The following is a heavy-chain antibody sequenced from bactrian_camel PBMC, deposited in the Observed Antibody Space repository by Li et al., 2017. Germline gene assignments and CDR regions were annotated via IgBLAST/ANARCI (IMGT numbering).Heavy chain of an antibody. CDR2: IFTGAGGMT. D-gene: IGHD6*01. V-gene: IGHV3S1*01. CDR3: ATEPSAVPLFSMRVAPREADFTY. CDR1: GNIAGNLC. J-gene: IGHJ6*01. Sequence: HVQLVESGGGSVQAGGSLRLSCVAPGNIAGNLCMAWFRQSPGKGREGVAAIFTGAGGMTYYADSLKGPFQVSLDNATKSTMYLEMNNLKPEDTAMYYCATEPSAVPLFSMRVAPREADFTYWGQGTQVTVS.